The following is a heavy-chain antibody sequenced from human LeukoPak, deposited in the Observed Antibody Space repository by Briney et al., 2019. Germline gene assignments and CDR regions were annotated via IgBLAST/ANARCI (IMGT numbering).Heavy chain of an antibody. CDR2: INPNSGDT. V-gene: IGHV1-2*02. CDR3: ARAYGSGTSYHPDY. D-gene: IGHD3-10*01. CDR1: GYTLTGYY. J-gene: IGHJ4*02. Sequence: GASVKVSCKASGYTLTGYYMHWVRQAPGQGLEWMGWINPNSGDTNSSQKLQDRVTLTRDTSISTAYMELSSLTSDDTAVYYCARAYGSGTSYHPDYWGQGTLVTVSS.